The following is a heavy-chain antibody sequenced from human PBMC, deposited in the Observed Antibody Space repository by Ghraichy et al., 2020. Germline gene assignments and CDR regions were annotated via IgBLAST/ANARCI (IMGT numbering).Heavy chain of an antibody. CDR2: IYYSGST. Sequence: SETLSLTCTVSGGSISSYYWSWIRQPPGKGLEWIGYIYYSGSTNYNPSLKSRVTISVDTSKNQFSLKLSSVTAADTAVYYCARSSGWYYFDYWGQGTLVTVSS. CDR1: GGSISSYY. CDR3: ARSSGWYYFDY. J-gene: IGHJ4*02. V-gene: IGHV4-59*01. D-gene: IGHD6-19*01.